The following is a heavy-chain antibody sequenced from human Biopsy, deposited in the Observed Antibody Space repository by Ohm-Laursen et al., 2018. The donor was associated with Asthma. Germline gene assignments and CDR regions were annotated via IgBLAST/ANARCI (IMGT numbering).Heavy chain of an antibody. Sequence: SLRLSCSASGFAVSRDHMFWVRQAPGKGLEWVSVIYSGGTSHTADSVRGRFTISRDYSKNTLYLQMHSLRAEDTAVYYCARGDSSNWSHYYFDYWGQGTLVTVST. J-gene: IGHJ4*02. CDR3: ARGDSSNWSHYYFDY. V-gene: IGHV3-53*01. CDR1: GFAVSRDH. CDR2: IYSGGTS. D-gene: IGHD3-22*01.